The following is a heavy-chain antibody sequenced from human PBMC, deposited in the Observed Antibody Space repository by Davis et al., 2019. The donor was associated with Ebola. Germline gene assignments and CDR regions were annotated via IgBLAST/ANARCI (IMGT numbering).Heavy chain of an antibody. CDR3: ARAVHGYYMDV. Sequence: PGGSLRLSCAASGFTFSSYSMNWVRQAPGKGLEWVSSISSSSSYIYYADSVKGRFTIARDNAKNSLYLQMNSLRAEDTAVYYCARAVHGYYMDVWGKGTTVTVSS. D-gene: IGHD3-10*01. CDR1: GFTFSSYS. J-gene: IGHJ6*03. V-gene: IGHV3-21*01. CDR2: ISSSSSYI.